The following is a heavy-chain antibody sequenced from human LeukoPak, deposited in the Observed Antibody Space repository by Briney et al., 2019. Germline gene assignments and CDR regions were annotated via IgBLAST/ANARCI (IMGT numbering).Heavy chain of an antibody. D-gene: IGHD3-10*01. J-gene: IGHJ4*02. CDR2: ISYDGSNK. V-gene: IGHV3-30*18. CDR1: GFTFSSYG. CDR3: AKLPPGGEGRKDY. Sequence: PGRSLRLSCAASGFTFSSYGMHWVRQAPGKGLEWVAVISYDGSNKYYADSVKGRFTISRDNSKNTLYLQMNSLRAEDTAVYYCAKLPPGGEGRKDYWGQGTLVTVSS.